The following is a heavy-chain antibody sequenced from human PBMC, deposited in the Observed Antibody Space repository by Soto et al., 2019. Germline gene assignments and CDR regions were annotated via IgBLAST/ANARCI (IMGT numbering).Heavy chain of an antibody. V-gene: IGHV1-69*06. Sequence: VKVSCKTSGATFSSYAITWVRQAPGQGLEWMGGIVPTVDTSTYAQKFQGRVTITADTSISTVYMELSRLRSDDTAVYYCARVGGLRYSDAYRYYFDYWGQGTLVTVSS. CDR2: IVPTVDTS. CDR1: GATFSSYA. D-gene: IGHD5-18*01. J-gene: IGHJ4*02. CDR3: ARVGGLRYSDAYRYYFDY.